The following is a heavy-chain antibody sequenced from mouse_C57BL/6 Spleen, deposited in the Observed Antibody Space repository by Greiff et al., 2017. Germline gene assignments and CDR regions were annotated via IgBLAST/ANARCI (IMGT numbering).Heavy chain of an antibody. D-gene: IGHD1-1*01. CDR1: GYSFTGYF. CDR3: ARTSNYYGSSYFDY. J-gene: IGHJ2*01. CDR2: INPYNGDT. V-gene: IGHV1-20*01. Sequence: VHVKQSGPELVKPGDSVKISCKASGYSFTGYFMNWVMQSHGKSLEWIGRINPYNGDTFYNQKFKGKATLTVDKSSSTAHMELRSLTSEDSAVYYCARTSNYYGSSYFDYWGQGTTLTVSS.